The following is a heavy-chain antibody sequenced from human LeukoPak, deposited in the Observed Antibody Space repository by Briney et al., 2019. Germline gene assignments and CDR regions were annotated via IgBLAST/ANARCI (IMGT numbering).Heavy chain of an antibody. CDR3: ARDYRYYDILTGYYPTTYYYYYMDV. J-gene: IGHJ6*03. CDR1: GFTFSSYA. CDR2: INWNGGST. V-gene: IGHV3-20*04. D-gene: IGHD3-9*01. Sequence: GGSLRLSCAASGFTFSSYAMTWVRQAPGKGLEWVSGINWNGGSTGYADSVKGRFTISRDNAKNSLYLQMNSLRAEDTALYYCARDYRYYDILTGYYPTTYYYYYMDVWGKGTTVTVSS.